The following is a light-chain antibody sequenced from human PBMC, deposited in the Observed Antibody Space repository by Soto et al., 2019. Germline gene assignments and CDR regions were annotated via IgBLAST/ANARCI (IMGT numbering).Light chain of an antibody. CDR1: HSLSGR. CDR2: DAS. J-gene: IGKJ5*01. V-gene: IGKV1-5*01. CDR3: QQLNSYPRT. Sequence: EIXMTQSASTLXASVGDTVTVXCRASHSLSGRLAWYQQKAGEARKLLISDASTLQSGVPSRFSGSGSVTEFTRTISSRQPEDFATYYCQQLNSYPRTFGQGTRLDIK.